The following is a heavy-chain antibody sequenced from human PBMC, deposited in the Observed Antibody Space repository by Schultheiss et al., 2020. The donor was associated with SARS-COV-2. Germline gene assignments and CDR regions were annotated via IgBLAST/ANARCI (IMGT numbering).Heavy chain of an antibody. CDR2: IYYSGST. CDR1: GGSFSGYY. J-gene: IGHJ3*02. Sequence: SQTLSLTCAVYGGSFSGYYWGWIRQPPGKGLEWIGSIYYSGSTYYNPSLKSRVTISVDTSKNQFSLKLSSVTAADTAVYYCARHNPDIVVVPAVDAFDIWGQGTMVTVSS. D-gene: IGHD2-2*01. CDR3: ARHNPDIVVVPAVDAFDI. V-gene: IGHV4-39*01.